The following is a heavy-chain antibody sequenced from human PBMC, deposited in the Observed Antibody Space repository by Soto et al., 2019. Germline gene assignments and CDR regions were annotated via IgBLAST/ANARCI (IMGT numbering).Heavy chain of an antibody. Sequence: GASVKVSCKASGYTFTNYGISWVRRAPGEGLEWVGWINTSNDNKLYAQKLQGRLTLTTDTSTSTAYMDLTTLRSDDTAVYFCARDPGAASFDFWAQGTLVTGLL. V-gene: IGHV1-18*01. D-gene: IGHD2-15*01. J-gene: IGHJ4*02. CDR3: ARDPGAASFDF. CDR2: INTSNDNK. CDR1: GYTFTNYG.